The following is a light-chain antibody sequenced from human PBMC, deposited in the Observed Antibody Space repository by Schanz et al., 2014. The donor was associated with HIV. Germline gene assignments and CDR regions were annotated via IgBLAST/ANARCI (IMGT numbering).Light chain of an antibody. Sequence: QSALTQPTSVSGSPGQSITISCTVASSDVGDLNFPPWYQQHPGKAPKLMIYDFSDRPSGISSRFSGSKSGNTASLTISALQAEDEADYYCSSYTTTNTWLFGGGTKLTVL. J-gene: IGLJ3*02. CDR3: SSYTTTNTWL. V-gene: IGLV2-14*03. CDR1: SSDVGDLNF. CDR2: DFS.